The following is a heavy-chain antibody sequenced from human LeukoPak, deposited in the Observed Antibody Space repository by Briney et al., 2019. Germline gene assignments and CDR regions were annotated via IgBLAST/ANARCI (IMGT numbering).Heavy chain of an antibody. CDR3: AKEGGAVATFDY. CDR2: ISYDGSNK. Sequence: PGRSLRLSCAASGFTFGSYGMHWVRQAPGKGLEWVAVISYDGSNKYYADSVKGRFTISRDNSKNTLYLQMNSLRAEDTAVYYCAKEGGAVATFDYWGQGTLVTVSP. J-gene: IGHJ4*02. CDR1: GFTFGSYG. V-gene: IGHV3-30*18. D-gene: IGHD5-12*01.